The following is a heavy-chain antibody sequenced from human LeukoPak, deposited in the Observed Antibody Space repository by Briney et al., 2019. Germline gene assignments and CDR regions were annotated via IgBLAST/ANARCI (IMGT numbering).Heavy chain of an antibody. V-gene: IGHV3-7*01. D-gene: IGHD2/OR15-2a*01. Sequence: GGSLRLSCVASGFTFTNHLMSCVRQAPGKGREGVANINQDGSKKFYVDSVKGRFTISRDNAKNSLYRQMNSLRAEDTAVYYCAEGTTAWGQGTLVTVSS. J-gene: IGHJ5*02. CDR2: INQDGSKK. CDR1: GFTFTNHL. CDR3: AEGTTA.